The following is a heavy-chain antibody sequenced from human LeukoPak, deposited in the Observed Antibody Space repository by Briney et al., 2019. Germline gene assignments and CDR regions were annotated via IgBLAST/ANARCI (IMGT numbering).Heavy chain of an antibody. Sequence: ASVKVSCKASGYTFTTYDLNWVRQATGQGFEWMGWMSPNSGNAGYAQKFQGRVTMTRNTSISTAYMELSNLTSEDTAVYYCARRIRGAPTDYWGQGTLVTVSS. D-gene: IGHD3-10*01. CDR3: ARRIRGAPTDY. J-gene: IGHJ4*02. V-gene: IGHV1-8*01. CDR1: GYTFTTYD. CDR2: MSPNSGNA.